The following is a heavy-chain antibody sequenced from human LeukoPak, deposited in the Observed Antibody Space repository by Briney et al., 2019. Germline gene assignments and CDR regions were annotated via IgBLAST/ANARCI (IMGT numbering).Heavy chain of an antibody. CDR2: ISVGDGNA. V-gene: IGHV1-3*01. J-gene: IGHJ4*02. CDR3: ARGYSGVVPAAHPDF. D-gene: IGHD2-2*01. Sequence: ASVKVSCKASGYIFTTYAIHWVRQAPGQGLQWMGWISVGDGNANYSQKFQGRVTLTRDTSASTAYMELTSLISEDTAVYYCARGYSGVVPAAHPDFWGQGTRVTVSS. CDR1: GYIFTTYA.